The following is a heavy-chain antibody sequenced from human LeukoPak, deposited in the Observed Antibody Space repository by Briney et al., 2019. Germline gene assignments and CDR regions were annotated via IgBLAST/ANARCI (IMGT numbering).Heavy chain of an antibody. CDR3: ARDGGAVNYYYYGMDV. V-gene: IGHV1-2*06. Sequence: ASVKVSCKASGYTFTGYYMHWVRQAPGQGLEWMGRINPNSGGTNYAQKLQGRVTMTTDTSTSTAYMELRSLRSDDTAVYYCARDGGAVNYYYYGMDVWGQGTTVTVSS. D-gene: IGHD3-16*01. CDR1: GYTFTGYY. J-gene: IGHJ6*02. CDR2: INPNSGGT.